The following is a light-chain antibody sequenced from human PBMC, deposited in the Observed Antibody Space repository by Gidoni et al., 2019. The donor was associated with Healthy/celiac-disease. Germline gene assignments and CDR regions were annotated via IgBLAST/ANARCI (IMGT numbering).Light chain of an antibody. CDR3: SSYTSSSTYV. J-gene: IGLJ1*01. CDR1: SSDVGGYNY. Sequence: QSALTQPASASGSPGPSFTHYCTGTSSDVGGYNYVSWYQQHPGKAPKLMIYDVSNRPSGVSNRFSGSKSGNTASLTISGLQAEDEADYYCSSYTSSSTYVFGTGTKVTVL. V-gene: IGLV2-14*01. CDR2: DVS.